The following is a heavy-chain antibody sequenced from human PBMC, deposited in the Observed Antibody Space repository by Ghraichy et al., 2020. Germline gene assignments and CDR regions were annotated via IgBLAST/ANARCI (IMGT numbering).Heavy chain of an antibody. CDR2: VHYSGST. Sequence: SETLSLTCTVSGGSISNYYWDWIRQPPGKGLEWIGYVHYSGSTNYNPSLKRRVTISADTSKKHFSLKLTSVTAADTAVYPCARGCSAWNHWFDPWGPGTLVTVSS. J-gene: IGHJ5*02. CDR1: GGSISNYY. CDR3: ARGCSAWNHWFDP. D-gene: IGHD1-1*01. V-gene: IGHV4-59*01.